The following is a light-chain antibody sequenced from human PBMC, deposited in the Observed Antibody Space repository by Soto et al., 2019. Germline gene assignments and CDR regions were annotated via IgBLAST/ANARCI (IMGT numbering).Light chain of an antibody. Sequence: SVLTQPASVSGSPGQSITISCTGTSSDVGVYDYVCWYQQHPGKAPKLMISEVTSRPSGVSDRFSGSKSGNTASLTISGLQADDEAEYYCSSYTTSNTLVFGTGTKVTVL. CDR2: EVT. V-gene: IGLV2-14*01. CDR1: SSDVGVYDY. CDR3: SSYTTSNTLV. J-gene: IGLJ1*01.